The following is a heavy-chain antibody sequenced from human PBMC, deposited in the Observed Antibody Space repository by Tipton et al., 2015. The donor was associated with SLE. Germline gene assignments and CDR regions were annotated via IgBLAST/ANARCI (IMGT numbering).Heavy chain of an antibody. Sequence: TLSLTCTVSGDSISSHRWSWIRQAPGKGLEWIGYIYYSGITDYNPSLKSRVTISVDTSKDQFSLKLNSVTAADTAVYYCAREGSLGAFDIWGQGTMVTVSS. V-gene: IGHV4-59*11. J-gene: IGHJ3*02. CDR3: AREGSLGAFDI. CDR1: GDSISSHR. D-gene: IGHD3-16*01. CDR2: IYYSGIT.